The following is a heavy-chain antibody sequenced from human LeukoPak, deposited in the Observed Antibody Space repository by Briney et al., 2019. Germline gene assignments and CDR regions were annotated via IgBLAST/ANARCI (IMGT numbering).Heavy chain of an antibody. CDR2: ISAYTGNT. D-gene: IGHD2-2*01. CDR1: GYTFTTFG. J-gene: IGHJ4*02. V-gene: IGHV1-18*01. CDR3: ARVASTTCDCPDYFDS. Sequence: ASVKVSCKASGYTFTTFGITWVRQAPGQGLEWMGWISAYTGNTNYAPKFQGRVTMTTDTSTSTAHMELRSLTSDDTAVYYCARVASTTCDCPDYFDSWGQGTLVTVSS.